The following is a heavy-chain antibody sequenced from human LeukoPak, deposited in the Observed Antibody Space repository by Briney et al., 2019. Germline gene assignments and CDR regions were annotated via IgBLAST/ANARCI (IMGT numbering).Heavy chain of an antibody. CDR3: ARESQLVRALDY. J-gene: IGHJ4*02. Sequence: EASVKVSCKASGGTFSSYAISWVRQAPGQGLEWMGRIIPILGIANYARKFQGRVTITADKSTSTAYMELSSLRSEDTAVYYCARESQLVRALDYWGQGTLVTVSS. V-gene: IGHV1-69*04. CDR1: GGTFSSYA. CDR2: IIPILGIA. D-gene: IGHD6-13*01.